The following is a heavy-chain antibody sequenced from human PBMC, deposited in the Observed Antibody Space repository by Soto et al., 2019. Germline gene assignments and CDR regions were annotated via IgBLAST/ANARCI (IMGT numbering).Heavy chain of an antibody. D-gene: IGHD6-13*01. Sequence: QVQLQESGPGLVKPSGTLSLTCAVSGGSISSDNWWTWVRQPPGKGLEWLGEVFHTGSTTYNPSLKNRVTISLDKSTNQFSLKLTSVTAADTAVYYCARDALGQQLAYNWFGLWGQGTLVTVSS. CDR1: GGSISSDNW. CDR3: ARDALGQQLAYNWFGL. J-gene: IGHJ5*02. CDR2: VFHTGST. V-gene: IGHV4-4*02.